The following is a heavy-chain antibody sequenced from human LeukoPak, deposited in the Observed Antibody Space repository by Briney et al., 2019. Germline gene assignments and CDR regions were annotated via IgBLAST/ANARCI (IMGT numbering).Heavy chain of an antibody. Sequence: GGSLRLSCADSGFTVSSNYMSWVRQAPGKGLEWVSVIYSGGSTYYADSVKGRFTISRDNSKNTLYLQMNSLRAEDTAVYYCARDFRGYYYGMDVWGQGTTVTVSS. CDR2: IYSGGST. V-gene: IGHV3-53*01. CDR1: GFTVSSNY. CDR3: ARDFRGYYYGMDV. D-gene: IGHD5-24*01. J-gene: IGHJ6*02.